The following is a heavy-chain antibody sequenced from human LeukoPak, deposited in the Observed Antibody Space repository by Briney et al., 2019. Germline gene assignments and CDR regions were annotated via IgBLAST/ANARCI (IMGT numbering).Heavy chain of an antibody. D-gene: IGHD6-13*01. Sequence: QSGGSLRLSCAASGFTLSSYAMHWVRQPPGKGPEWVAAISYDGSIEYYADSVKGRFTISRDSSKNTLYVQMSSLRPEDTAIYYCAKSGGSSWNYHFYYYGLDVWGKGTTVTVSS. V-gene: IGHV3-30*18. J-gene: IGHJ6*04. CDR2: ISYDGSIE. CDR3: AKSGGSSWNYHFYYYGLDV. CDR1: GFTLSSYA.